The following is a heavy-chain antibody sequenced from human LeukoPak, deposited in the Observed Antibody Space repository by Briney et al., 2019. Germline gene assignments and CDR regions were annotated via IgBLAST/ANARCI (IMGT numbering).Heavy chain of an antibody. J-gene: IGHJ5*02. D-gene: IGHD3-10*01. CDR1: GFTFSSYA. CDR3: AKDSTGSYYLNWFDP. V-gene: IGHV3-23*01. CDR2: ISGSGGST. Sequence: GGSLRLSCAASGFTFSSYAMGWVRQAPGKGLEWVSAISGSGGSTYYADSVKGRFTISRDNSNNTLYLQMNSLRAEDTAVYYCAKDSTGSYYLNWFDPWGQGTLVTVSS.